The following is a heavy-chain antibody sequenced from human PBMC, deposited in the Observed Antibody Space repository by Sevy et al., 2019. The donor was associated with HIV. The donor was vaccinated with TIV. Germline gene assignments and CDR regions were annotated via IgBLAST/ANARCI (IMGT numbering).Heavy chain of an antibody. CDR2: IWNDRGNK. CDR3: ASLPNNYYDSSGSSGDDAFDI. D-gene: IGHD3-22*01. CDR1: GFTFSRYG. V-gene: IGHV3-33*01. J-gene: IGHJ3*02. Sequence: GGSLRLSCAASGFTFSRYGMHWVRQAPGKGLEWVAVIWNDRGNKHYADSVKGRFTISRDNSKNTLYLQMNSLRAEDTAVYYCASLPNNYYDSSGSSGDDAFDIWGQGTTVTVSS.